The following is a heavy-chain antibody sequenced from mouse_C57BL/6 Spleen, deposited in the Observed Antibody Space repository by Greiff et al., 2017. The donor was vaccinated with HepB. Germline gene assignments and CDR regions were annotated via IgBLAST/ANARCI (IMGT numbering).Heavy chain of an antibody. CDR1: GYTFTDYN. CDR2: INPNNGGT. CDR3: ANIYYYGSSYVGAMDY. V-gene: IGHV1-22*01. Sequence: EVKLQESGPELVKPGASVKMSCKASGYTFTDYNMHWVKQSHGKSLEWIGYINPNNGGTSYNQKFKGKATLTVNKSSSTAYMELRSLTSEDSAVYYCANIYYYGSSYVGAMDYWGQGTSVTVSS. D-gene: IGHD1-1*01. J-gene: IGHJ4*01.